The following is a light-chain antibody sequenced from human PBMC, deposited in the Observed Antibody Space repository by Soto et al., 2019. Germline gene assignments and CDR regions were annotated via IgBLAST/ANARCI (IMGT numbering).Light chain of an antibody. CDR3: HQYGYSLWT. Sequence: ESVLTQSPGTLSLSPGERATLAFMASQSVTGTYLAWYQQKPGQAPRLLIYGASSRATGIPDRFSGSGSGTDFTLTISRLEPEDFALYYCHQYGYSLWTFGQGTKVDIK. J-gene: IGKJ1*01. CDR2: GAS. CDR1: QSVTGTY. V-gene: IGKV3-20*01.